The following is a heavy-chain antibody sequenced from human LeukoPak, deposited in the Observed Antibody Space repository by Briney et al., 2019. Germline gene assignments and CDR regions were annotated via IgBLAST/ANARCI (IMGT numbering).Heavy chain of an antibody. CDR3: TRDHHRRLYDSQARDTFDI. CDR1: GFTFSSYS. CDR2: ISSSSSYI. J-gene: IGHJ3*02. D-gene: IGHD3-22*01. V-gene: IGHV3-21*01. Sequence: GGSLRLSCAASGFTFSSYSMNWVRQAPGKGLEWVSSISSSSSYIYYADSVKGRFTISRDNAKNSLYLQMNSLRAEDTAVYYCTRDHHRRLYDSQARDTFDIWGQGTMVTVSS.